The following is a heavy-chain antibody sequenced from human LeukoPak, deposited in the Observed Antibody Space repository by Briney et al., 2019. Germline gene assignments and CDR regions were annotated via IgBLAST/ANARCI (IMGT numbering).Heavy chain of an antibody. CDR1: GYTFTSYD. CDR3: ARDSRRMGAPRAIDY. V-gene: IGHV1-69*13. Sequence: ASVKVSCKASGYTFTSYDISWVRQAPGQGLEWMGGIIPIFGTANYAQKFQGRVTITADESTSTAYMELSSLRSDDTAVYYCARDSRRMGAPRAIDYWGQGTLVTVSS. J-gene: IGHJ4*02. D-gene: IGHD1-26*01. CDR2: IIPIFGTA.